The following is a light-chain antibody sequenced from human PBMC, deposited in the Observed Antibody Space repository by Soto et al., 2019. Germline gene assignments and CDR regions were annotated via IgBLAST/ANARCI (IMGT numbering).Light chain of an antibody. CDR2: KIS. V-gene: IGKV2-30*02. J-gene: IGKJ2*01. CDR1: QSLVHSDGNTY. Sequence: DVVMTQSPLSLPVTLGQPASISCRSSQSLVHSDGNTYLNWFQQRPGQSPRRLIYKISNRDSGVQDRFGGSGSGTDFTLKISRVEAEDVGIYFCMQGSHWPPYTCGQGTKLEIK. CDR3: MQGSHWPPYT.